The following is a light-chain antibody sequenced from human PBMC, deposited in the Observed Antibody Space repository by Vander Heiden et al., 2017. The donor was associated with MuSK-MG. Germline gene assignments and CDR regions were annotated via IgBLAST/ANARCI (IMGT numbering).Light chain of an antibody. Sequence: SYVVTQPPSVSVAPRQTARITCGGNHIESKSVHWYQQKPGQAPLLVVYDDSDRPSGIPERFSGSNSENTATLTISRVEVGDEADYYCQVWDSGSGHPVFGGGTKLTVL. J-gene: IGLJ2*01. V-gene: IGLV3-21*02. CDR3: QVWDSGSGHPV. CDR2: DDS. CDR1: HIESKS.